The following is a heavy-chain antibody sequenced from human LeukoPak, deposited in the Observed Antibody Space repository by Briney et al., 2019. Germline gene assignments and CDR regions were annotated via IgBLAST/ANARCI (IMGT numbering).Heavy chain of an antibody. J-gene: IGHJ6*03. CDR1: GGSISSSSYY. V-gene: IGHV4-39*07. Sequence: PSETLSLTCTVSGGSISSSSYYWGWIRQPPGKGLEWIGSIYYSGSTYYNPSLKSRVTISVDTSKNQFSLKLSSVTAADTAVYYCASQHGSSRGYYYYYMDVWGKGTTVTVSS. CDR2: IYYSGST. CDR3: ASQHGSSRGYYYYYMDV. D-gene: IGHD6-6*01.